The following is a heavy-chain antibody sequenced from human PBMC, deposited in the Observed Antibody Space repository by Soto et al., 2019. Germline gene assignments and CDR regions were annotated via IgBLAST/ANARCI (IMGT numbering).Heavy chain of an antibody. CDR2: MNPISGNT. J-gene: IGHJ5*02. V-gene: IGHV1-8*01. CDR3: ARGGDCTSTKCYGYNWFYP. CDR1: GYTFTRYD. Sequence: QVQLVQSGAEVKKPGASVKVSCKASGYTFTRYDINWERQATGQGLEWMGWMNPISGNTGYAQKFQGKITMTRNTSINTAHMELSGPRSEDTAVYYGARGGDCTSTKCYGYNWFYPWCQGTLVTVSS. D-gene: IGHD2-2*01.